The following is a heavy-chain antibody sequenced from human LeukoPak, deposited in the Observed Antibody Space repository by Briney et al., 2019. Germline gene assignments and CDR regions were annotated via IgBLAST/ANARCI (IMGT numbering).Heavy chain of an antibody. D-gene: IGHD6-6*01. V-gene: IGHV3-23*01. CDR2: ISGAGGTT. CDR3: ARDRGSIAARPFYYFDY. Sequence: GGSLRLSCAASGFTFSSYAMSWVRQAPGKGLEWVSSISGAGGTTLYADSVKGRFTISRDNSKNTLYLQMNSLRAEDTAVYYCARDRGSIAARPFYYFDYWGKGTLVTVSS. CDR1: GFTFSSYA. J-gene: IGHJ4*02.